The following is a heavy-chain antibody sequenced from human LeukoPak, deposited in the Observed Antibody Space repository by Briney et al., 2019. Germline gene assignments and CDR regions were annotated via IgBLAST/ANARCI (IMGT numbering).Heavy chain of an antibody. J-gene: IGHJ5*02. CDR2: ISSSSSTI. Sequence: AGGSLRLSCAASGFTFSGYSMNWVRQAPGRGLEWVSYISSSSSTIYYADSVKGRFTISRDNAKNSLYLQMNSLRAEDTAVYYCARASGVALSPNWFDPWGQGALVTVSS. CDR1: GFTFSGYS. D-gene: IGHD1-14*01. V-gene: IGHV3-48*04. CDR3: ARASGVALSPNWFDP.